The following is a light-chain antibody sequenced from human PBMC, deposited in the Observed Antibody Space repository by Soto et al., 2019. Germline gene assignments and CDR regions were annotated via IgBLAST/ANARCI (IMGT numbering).Light chain of an antibody. CDR3: QQRSNWPLT. Sequence: EIVLTQSPATLSLSPGERVTLSCRASQSVSNYLGWYQQKPGKAPRLLIYDASNRATGISARFSGSGSGTDFTLTISSLEPEDSAVYYCQQRSNWPLTFGGGTKVEIK. J-gene: IGKJ4*01. CDR2: DAS. CDR1: QSVSNY. V-gene: IGKV3-11*01.